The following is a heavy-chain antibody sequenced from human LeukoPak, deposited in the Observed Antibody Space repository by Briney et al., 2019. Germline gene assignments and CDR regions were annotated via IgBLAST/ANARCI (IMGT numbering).Heavy chain of an antibody. Sequence: ASVKVSCKASGGTFSSYGISWVRQAPGQGLEWMGRIIPILGIANYAQKFQGRVTITADKSTSTAYMELSSLRSEDTAVYYCARGATMVRGVITGGYNWFDPWGQGTLVTVSS. CDR1: GGTFSSYG. J-gene: IGHJ5*02. V-gene: IGHV1-69*04. CDR3: ARGATMVRGVITGGYNWFDP. CDR2: IIPILGIA. D-gene: IGHD3-10*01.